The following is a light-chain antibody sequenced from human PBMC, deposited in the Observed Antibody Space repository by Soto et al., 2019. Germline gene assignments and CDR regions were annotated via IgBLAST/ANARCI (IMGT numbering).Light chain of an antibody. CDR3: QQSYSTWSIT. Sequence: DIQMTQSPSTLSGSVGDRVTITCRASQSISSCLAWYQQKPGKAPKLLIYAASSLQSGVPARFSGSGSGTDFTLTISSLQPEDFATYYCQQSYSTWSITFGQGTRLEI. J-gene: IGKJ5*01. CDR1: QSISSC. CDR2: AAS. V-gene: IGKV1-39*01.